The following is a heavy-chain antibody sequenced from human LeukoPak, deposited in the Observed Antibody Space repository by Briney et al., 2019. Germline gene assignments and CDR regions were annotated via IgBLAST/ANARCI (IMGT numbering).Heavy chain of an antibody. CDR1: GYTFTGYD. CDR3: ARNFDMKGFDP. D-gene: IGHD3-9*01. CDR2: INSDSGFT. V-gene: IGHV1-2*02. Sequence: ASVKVSCKSSGYTFTGYDMNWVRQAPGQGLEWMGWINSDSGFTKYAQKFQGRVTMTRDTSITTVYMDLTRLTSDDTAVYYCARNFDMKGFDPRRQGTLVTVSS. J-gene: IGHJ5*02.